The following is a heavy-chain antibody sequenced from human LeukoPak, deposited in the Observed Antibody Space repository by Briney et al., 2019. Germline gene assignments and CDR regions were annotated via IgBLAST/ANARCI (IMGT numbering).Heavy chain of an antibody. V-gene: IGHV4-4*07. CDR3: TREGDYGDYSKGFYYMDV. CDR1: GCYIGSYY. CDR2: IYTSENT. J-gene: IGHJ6*03. Sequence: SETLSLTCTVSGCYIGSYYWSWIRQPAGKGLEWIGRIYTSENTDYNPSLKSRVTMSVDMSTSQFSLRLTSVTAADTTVYYCTREGDYGDYSKGFYYMDVWGKGTTVTVSS. D-gene: IGHD4-17*01.